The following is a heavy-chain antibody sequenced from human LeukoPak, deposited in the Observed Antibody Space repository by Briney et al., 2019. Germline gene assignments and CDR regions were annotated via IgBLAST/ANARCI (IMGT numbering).Heavy chain of an antibody. CDR2: IYTSGST. D-gene: IGHD4-17*01. J-gene: IGHJ5*02. CDR3: TRDTGTTGEVKFDP. CDR1: GYSISSGYY. Sequence: SETLSLTCTVSGYSISSGYYWGWIRQPPGKGLEWIGRIYTSGSTTYNPSLKSQVTMSVDTSKSQFSLNLMSVTAADTAVYYCTRDTGTTGEVKFDPWGQGTLVTVSS. V-gene: IGHV4-38-2*02.